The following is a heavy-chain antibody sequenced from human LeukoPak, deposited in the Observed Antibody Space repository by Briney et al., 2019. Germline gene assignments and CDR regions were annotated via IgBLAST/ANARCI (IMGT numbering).Heavy chain of an antibody. Sequence: GGSLRLSCAASGFTFNTYSMNWVRQAPGKGLEWVSSVSSSSSYIYYADSVKGRFTISRDNAKNSLYLQMNSLRAEDTAVYYCARDTRSLRLLLWGNDAFDIWGQGTMVTVSS. CDR2: VSSSSSYI. CDR1: GFTFNTYS. CDR3: ARDTRSLRLLLWGNDAFDI. J-gene: IGHJ3*02. V-gene: IGHV3-21*01. D-gene: IGHD3-22*01.